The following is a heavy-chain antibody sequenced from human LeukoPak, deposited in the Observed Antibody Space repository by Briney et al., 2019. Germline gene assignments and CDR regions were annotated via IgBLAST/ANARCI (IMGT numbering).Heavy chain of an antibody. D-gene: IGHD4-11*01. Sequence: PGGSLRLSCSASGFTFRDYSMHWVRQAPGKGLELVSSISGSSSHIYYADSVKGRFTISRDNAKNSLNLQMNSLRGEDTAVYYRARELTTVTTQGMDVWGQGTTVTVSS. V-gene: IGHV3-21*01. CDR2: ISGSSSHI. CDR3: ARELTTVTTQGMDV. CDR1: GFTFRDYS. J-gene: IGHJ6*02.